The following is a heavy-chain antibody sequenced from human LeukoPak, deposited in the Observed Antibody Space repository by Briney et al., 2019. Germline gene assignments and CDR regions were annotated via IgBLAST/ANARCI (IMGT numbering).Heavy chain of an antibody. CDR2: IYYSGST. D-gene: IGHD6-13*01. J-gene: IGHJ5*02. CDR3: ARAEETPGIAANWFDP. CDR1: GGSISSSRYY. V-gene: IGHV4-61*05. Sequence: PSETLSLTCTVSGGSISSSRYYWGWIRQPPGKGLEWIGYIYYSGSTNYNPSLKSRVTISVDTSKNQFSLKLSSVTAADTAVYYCARAEETPGIAANWFDPWGQGTLVTVSS.